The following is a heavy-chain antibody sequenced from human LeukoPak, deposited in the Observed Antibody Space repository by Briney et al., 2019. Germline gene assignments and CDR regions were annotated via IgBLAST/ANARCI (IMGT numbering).Heavy chain of an antibody. J-gene: IGHJ3*02. CDR2: ISAYNGNT. CDR3: ARDGYYDSSGYYTDAFDI. Sequence: ASVNVSCKASGYTFTSYGISWVRQAPGQGLEWMGWISAYNGNTNYAQKLQGRVTMTTDTSTSTAYMELRSLRSDDTAVYYCARDGYYDSSGYYTDAFDIWGQGTMVTVSS. CDR1: GYTFTSYG. D-gene: IGHD3-22*01. V-gene: IGHV1-18*01.